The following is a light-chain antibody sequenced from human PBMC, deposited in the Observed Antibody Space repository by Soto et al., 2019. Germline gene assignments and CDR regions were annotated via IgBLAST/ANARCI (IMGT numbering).Light chain of an antibody. CDR2: RTS. J-gene: IGKJ1*01. V-gene: IGKV3-15*01. Sequence: EIVMTQSPATLSVSPGEIATLSFSASQSISSNLAWYQQKPGQAPRLLMFRTSSRATGFPARFSGSGSGTEFNLTISRLEPEDFAVYYCQQYNNWPPWTFGQGTKVDIK. CDR3: QQYNNWPPWT. CDR1: QSISSN.